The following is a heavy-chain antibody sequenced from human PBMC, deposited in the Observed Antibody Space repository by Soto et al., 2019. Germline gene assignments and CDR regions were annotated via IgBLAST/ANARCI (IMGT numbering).Heavy chain of an antibody. CDR2: IIPILGTA. CDR1: GGTFSSYA. Sequence: QVQLVQSGSEVKTPGSSVRVSCKASGGTFSSYAISWVRQAPGQGLAWMGRIIPILGTAKYAQKFQGRVTITADKSTSTAYMELSSLRSEDTALYYCARDAPVCSGNYGGVFDSWGQGTLVTVSS. J-gene: IGHJ4*02. CDR3: ARDAPVCSGNYGGVFDS. V-gene: IGHV1-69*08. D-gene: IGHD1-26*01.